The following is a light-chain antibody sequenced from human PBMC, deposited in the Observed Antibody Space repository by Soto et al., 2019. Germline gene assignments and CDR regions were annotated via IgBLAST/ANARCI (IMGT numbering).Light chain of an antibody. CDR1: ENVRTF. J-gene: IGKJ1*01. V-gene: IGKV3-11*01. CDR2: GAS. Sequence: EVVLTQSPATLSWSPGERATLSCRASENVRTFVDWYQQKPGQAPRLLIHGASNRATGIPARFSGSGSGTDFTLTISNLEPEDFAVYYCQQHSHWPPWTFGQGTRVEI. CDR3: QQHSHWPPWT.